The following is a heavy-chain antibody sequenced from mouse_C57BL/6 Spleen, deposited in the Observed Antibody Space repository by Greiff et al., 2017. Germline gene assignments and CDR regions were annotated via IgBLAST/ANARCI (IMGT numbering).Heavy chain of an antibody. V-gene: IGHV5-9-1*02. Sequence: EVKLMESGEGLVKPGGSLKLSCAASGFTFSSYAMSWVRQTPEKRLEWVAYISSGGDYIYYADTVKGRFTISRDNARNTLYLQMSSLKSEDTAMYYCTRGYYYGSSYVYYAMDYWGQGTSVTVSS. CDR2: ISSGGDYI. D-gene: IGHD1-1*01. J-gene: IGHJ4*01. CDR3: TRGYYYGSSYVYYAMDY. CDR1: GFTFSSYA.